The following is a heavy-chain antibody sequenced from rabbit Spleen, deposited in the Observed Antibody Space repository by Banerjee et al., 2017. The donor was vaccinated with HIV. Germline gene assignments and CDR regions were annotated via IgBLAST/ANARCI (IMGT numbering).Heavy chain of an antibody. Sequence: QEQLVESGGGLVQPGASLTLTCTASGFDFSSYWMCWVRQAPGKGLEWIACIYTNDYSTWYARWVNGRFTISKTSSTTVTLQMTSLTAADTASYFCTRDAGSGDYIDVYFNLWGPGTLVTVS. CDR1: GFDFSSYW. J-gene: IGHJ4*01. D-gene: IGHD8-1*01. V-gene: IGHV1S45*01. CDR3: TRDAGSGDYIDVYFNL. CDR2: IYTNDYST.